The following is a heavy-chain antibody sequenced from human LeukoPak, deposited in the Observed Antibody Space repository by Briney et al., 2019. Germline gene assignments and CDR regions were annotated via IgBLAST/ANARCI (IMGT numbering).Heavy chain of an antibody. CDR2: IYYSGST. J-gene: IGHJ4*02. CDR3: ARDGAGMTGTGLDY. V-gene: IGHV4-59*01. CDR1: GGSISSYY. Sequence: SETLSLTCTVSGGSISSYYWSWIRQPPGKGLEWIGYIYYSGSTIYNPSLKSRVTISMDTAKNQFSLKVSSVTAADTAVYYCARDGAGMTGTGLDYWGQGILATVSS. D-gene: IGHD3-9*01.